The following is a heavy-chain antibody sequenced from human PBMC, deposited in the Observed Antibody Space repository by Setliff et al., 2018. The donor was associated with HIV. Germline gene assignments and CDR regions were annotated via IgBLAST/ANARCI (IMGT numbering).Heavy chain of an antibody. J-gene: IGHJ5*02. V-gene: IGHV4-59*01. CDR2: VHHSGST. D-gene: IGHD2-21*02. CDR3: ASAGPYCGDDCPYNWLTP. CDR1: SDSISSSY. Sequence: SDTLSLTCTVSSDSISSSYWTWIRQPPGQGLEWIGYVHHSGSTKYNASLRSRVTMSVDTSKNLFSLTLRSVTAADTAVYYCASAGPYCGDDCPYNWLTPWGQGTLVTVSS.